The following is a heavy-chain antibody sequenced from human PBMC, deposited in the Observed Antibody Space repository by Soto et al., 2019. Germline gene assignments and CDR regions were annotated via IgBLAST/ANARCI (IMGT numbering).Heavy chain of an antibody. Sequence: GGSLRLSCEGSGFIFSDHAMGWVRQAPGKGLEWVSAISGSVGSTYYADSVKGRFTISRDNSKNTLYLQMNSLRDEDTAVYYCAKDQLIESRIFDDGGQGALVTVSS. CDR1: GFIFSDHA. CDR3: AKDQLIESRIFDD. J-gene: IGHJ4*02. D-gene: IGHD3-16*01. CDR2: ISGSVGST. V-gene: IGHV3-23*01.